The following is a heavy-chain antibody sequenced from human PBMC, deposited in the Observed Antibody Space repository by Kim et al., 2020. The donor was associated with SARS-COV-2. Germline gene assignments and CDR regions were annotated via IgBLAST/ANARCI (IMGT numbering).Heavy chain of an antibody. D-gene: IGHD2-2*01. CDR1: GFTFSTSA. CDR3: ASNVVVSGMTLGF. Sequence: GGSLRLSCAASGFTFSTSAMHWVRQAPGKGLEWVAAIWHDGSNTYYGDFVKGRFTSSRDNSKNTLYLQMNSLRAEDTAMYYCASNVVVSGMTLGFWGQG. J-gene: IGHJ4*02. CDR2: IWHDGSNT. V-gene: IGHV3-33*01.